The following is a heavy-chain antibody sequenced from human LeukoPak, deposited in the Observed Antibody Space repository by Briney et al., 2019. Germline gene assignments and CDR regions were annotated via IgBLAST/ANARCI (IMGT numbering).Heavy chain of an antibody. Sequence: GGSLRLSCAASGFTFSSYWMSWVRQAPGKGLEWVANIKQDGSEKYYVDSVKGRFTISRDNAKNSAYLQMNSLRAEDTAVYYCARVGYSDFWSGYYWDYWGQGTLATVSS. V-gene: IGHV3-7*01. CDR1: GFTFSSYW. D-gene: IGHD3-3*01. J-gene: IGHJ4*02. CDR2: IKQDGSEK. CDR3: ARVGYSDFWSGYYWDY.